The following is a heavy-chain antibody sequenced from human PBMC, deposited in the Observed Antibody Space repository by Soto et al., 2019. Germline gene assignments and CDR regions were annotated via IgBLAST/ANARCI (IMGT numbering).Heavy chain of an antibody. CDR3: ARELAMVRGVIGYYYGMDV. Sequence: LSLTCAASGFTFSSYSMNWVRQAPGKGLEWVSSISSSSSYIYYADSVKGRFTISRDNAKNSLYLQMNSLRAEDTAVYYCARELAMVRGVIGYYYGMDVWGQGTTVTVSS. V-gene: IGHV3-21*01. CDR2: ISSSSSYI. J-gene: IGHJ6*02. D-gene: IGHD3-10*01. CDR1: GFTFSSYS.